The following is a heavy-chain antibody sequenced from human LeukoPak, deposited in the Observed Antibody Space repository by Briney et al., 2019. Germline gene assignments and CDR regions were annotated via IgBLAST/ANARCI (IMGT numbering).Heavy chain of an antibody. J-gene: IGHJ4*02. Sequence: GGSLRLSCAASGFTFSSYSMNWVRQAPGKGLEWVSCISSGSTTIYYADSVKGRFTISRDDAKNSLYLQMNSLRDDDTAVYYCARIRTGYWGQGTLVTVSS. CDR2: ISSGSTTI. V-gene: IGHV3-48*02. D-gene: IGHD4-17*01. CDR1: GFTFSSYS. CDR3: ARIRTGY.